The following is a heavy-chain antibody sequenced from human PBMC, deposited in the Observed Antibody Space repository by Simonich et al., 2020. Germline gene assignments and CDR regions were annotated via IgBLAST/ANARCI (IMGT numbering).Heavy chain of an antibody. CDR1: GGSISSSSYY. Sequence: QVQLQESGPGLVKPSETLSLTCTVSGGSISSSSYYWGWIRQPPGKGLGWIGSIYYSGSTYYNTSLKSRVTISVDTSKNQFSLKLSSVTAADTAVYYCARQRVLMVYAIDYWGQGTLVTVSS. J-gene: IGHJ4*02. V-gene: IGHV4-39*01. CDR3: ARQRVLMVYAIDY. CDR2: IYYSGST. D-gene: IGHD2-8*01.